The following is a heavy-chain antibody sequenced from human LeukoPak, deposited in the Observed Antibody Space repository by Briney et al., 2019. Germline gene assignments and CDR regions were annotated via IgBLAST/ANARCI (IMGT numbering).Heavy chain of an antibody. D-gene: IGHD3-22*01. Sequence: GASVKVSCKASGGTFSSYAISWVRQAPGQGLEWMGIINPSGGSTSYAQKFQGRVTMTRDTSTSTVYMELSSLRSEDTAVYYCARRPRPIQRGIVAPGWFDPRGQGTLVTVSS. V-gene: IGHV1-46*01. CDR1: GGTFSSYA. J-gene: IGHJ5*02. CDR2: INPSGGST. CDR3: ARRPRPIQRGIVAPGWFDP.